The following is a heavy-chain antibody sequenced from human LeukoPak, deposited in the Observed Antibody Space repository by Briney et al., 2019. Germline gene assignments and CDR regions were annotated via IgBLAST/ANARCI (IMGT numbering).Heavy chain of an antibody. CDR3: RSGTDAFDY. J-gene: IGHJ4*02. CDR2: ISSSSYI. D-gene: IGHD3-10*01. CDR1: GFTFSSYS. V-gene: IGHV3-21*01. Sequence: GGSLRLSCAASGFTFSSYSMNWVRQAPGKGLEWVSSISSSSYIYYADSVKGRFTISRDNSKNTLYLQMNSLRAEDTAIYYCRSGTDAFDYWGQGTLVTVSS.